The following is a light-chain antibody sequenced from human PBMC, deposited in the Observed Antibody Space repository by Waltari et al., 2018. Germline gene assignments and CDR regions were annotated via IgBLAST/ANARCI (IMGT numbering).Light chain of an antibody. CDR1: QDISTD. J-gene: IGKJ1*01. CDR3: QQRSLWPRT. CDR2: DVF. V-gene: IGKV3-11*01. Sequence: EIVSTQSPATLSLSPGDTGTLSCRASQDISTDLAWYQHRPGQAPRLLMYDVFNRATGIPPRFSGSGSGTDFTLTISGLEPEDLAVYFCQQRSLWPRTFGPGTKVEI.